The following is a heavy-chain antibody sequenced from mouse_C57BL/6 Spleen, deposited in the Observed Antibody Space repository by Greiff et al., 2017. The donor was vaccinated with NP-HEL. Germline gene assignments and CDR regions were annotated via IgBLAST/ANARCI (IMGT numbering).Heavy chain of an antibody. CDR3: ARGALNWDVGY. V-gene: IGHV1-64*01. CDR1: GYTFTSYW. CDR2: IHPNSGST. J-gene: IGHJ2*01. D-gene: IGHD4-1*01. Sequence: QVQLQQSGAELVKPGASVKLSCKASGYTFTSYWMHWVKQRPGQGLEWIGMIHPNSGSTNYNEKFKSKATLTVDKSSSTAYMQLSSLTSEDSAVYYCARGALNWDVGYWGQGTTLTVSS.